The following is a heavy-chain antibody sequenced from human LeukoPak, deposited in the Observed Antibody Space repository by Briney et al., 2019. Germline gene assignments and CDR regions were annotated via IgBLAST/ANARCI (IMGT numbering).Heavy chain of an antibody. J-gene: IGHJ4*02. Sequence: SQTLSLTCAISGDSVSSNSAAWNWISQSPSRGPEWLGRTYYRSKWYYDYAVAVKSRISINPDTSKNQFSLQLSSVTPEDTAVYYCARDPVGGSTIFDYWGQGTLVTVSS. CDR2: TYYRSKWYY. CDR3: ARDPVGGSTIFDY. CDR1: GDSVSSNSAA. D-gene: IGHD1-26*01. V-gene: IGHV6-1*01.